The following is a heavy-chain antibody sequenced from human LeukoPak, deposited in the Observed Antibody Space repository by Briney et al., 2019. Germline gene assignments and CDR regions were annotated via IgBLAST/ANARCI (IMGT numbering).Heavy chain of an antibody. D-gene: IGHD2-15*01. CDR2: IYTSGST. CDR1: GGSISRGHYY. CDR3: ATQILLCHYY. Sequence: SQTLSLTCTISGGSISRGHYYWSWIRQPAGKGLEWIGRIYTSGSTNYNPSLKSRVTISIDTAKNQFSLRLSSVTAADTAVYYCATQILLCHYYWGQGTLVTVSS. J-gene: IGHJ4*02. V-gene: IGHV4-61*02.